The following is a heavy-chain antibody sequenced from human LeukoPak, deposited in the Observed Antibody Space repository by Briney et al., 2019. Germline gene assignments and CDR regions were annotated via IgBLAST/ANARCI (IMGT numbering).Heavy chain of an antibody. J-gene: IGHJ5*02. D-gene: IGHD4/OR15-4a*01. CDR1: GGSFSGYY. Sequence: SPTLSLTRAVYGGSFSGYYWSWIRHPPGKGLEWIGEINHSGSTNYNPTLKSRVTISVATSKNQFSLKLSSVTAADTAVYYCARRGALNWVDHGGQGTLVTVSS. CDR3: ARRGALNWVDH. CDR2: INHSGST. V-gene: IGHV4-34*01.